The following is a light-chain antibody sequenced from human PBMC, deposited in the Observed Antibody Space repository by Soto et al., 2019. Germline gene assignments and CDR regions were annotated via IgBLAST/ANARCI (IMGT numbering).Light chain of an antibody. CDR3: NSYTGSSTYG. Sequence: QSVLTQPPSVSGSPGQSVAISCTGTSSDVGSYNRVSWYQQPPGAAPKLMIYEVSNRPSGVPDRFSGSKSGNTASLTIFGLQAEDEADYYCNSYTGSSTYGFGTGTKVTVL. CDR2: EVS. V-gene: IGLV2-18*02. J-gene: IGLJ1*01. CDR1: SSDVGSYNR.